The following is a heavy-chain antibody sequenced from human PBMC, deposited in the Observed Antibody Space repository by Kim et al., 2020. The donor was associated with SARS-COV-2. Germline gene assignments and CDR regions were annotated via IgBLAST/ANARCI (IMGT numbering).Heavy chain of an antibody. D-gene: IGHD3-16*01. Sequence: ASVKVSCKASGYTFTGYYMHWVRQAPGQGLEWMGWINPNSGGTNYAQKFQGRVTMTRDTSISTAYMELSRLRSDDTAVYYCAREGGGGYYYGMDVWGQGTTVTVSS. J-gene: IGHJ6*02. V-gene: IGHV1-2*02. CDR3: AREGGGGYYYGMDV. CDR2: INPNSGGT. CDR1: GYTFTGYY.